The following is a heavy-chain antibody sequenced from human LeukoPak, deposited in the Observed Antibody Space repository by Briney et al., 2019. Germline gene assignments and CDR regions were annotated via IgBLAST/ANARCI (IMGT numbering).Heavy chain of an antibody. D-gene: IGHD6-13*01. V-gene: IGHV3-21*01. CDR1: GCTFSSYS. Sequence: GGSLRLSCAASGCTFSSYSMNWVRQAPGKGLEWVSSISSSSSYIYYADSVKGRFTISRDNAKNSLYLQMNSLRAEDTAVYYCTTGIAAAGTDYWGQGTLVTVSS. CDR2: ISSSSSYI. J-gene: IGHJ4*02. CDR3: TTGIAAAGTDY.